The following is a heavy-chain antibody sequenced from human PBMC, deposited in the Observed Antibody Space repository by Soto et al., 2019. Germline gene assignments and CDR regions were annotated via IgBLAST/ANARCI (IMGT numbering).Heavy chain of an antibody. CDR1: GGSISGNY. J-gene: IGHJ4*02. CDR2: VYNSGST. Sequence: SETLSLTCTVSGGSISGNYWTWIRQPPGKGLEWIGYVYNSGSTNYNPSLKSRVTISEDTSKSQFSLKVNSMTAADTAVYYCARYRSEPVAGYTLDNWGQGILVTVSS. D-gene: IGHD1-1*01. CDR3: ARYRSEPVAGYTLDN. V-gene: IGHV4-59*01.